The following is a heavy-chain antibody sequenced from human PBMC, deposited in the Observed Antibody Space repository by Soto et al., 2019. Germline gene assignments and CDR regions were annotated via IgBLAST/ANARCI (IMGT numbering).Heavy chain of an antibody. D-gene: IGHD1-7*01. CDR1: GYSFTSYW. CDR2: IYPGDSDT. CDR3: ARLGGIIPWNSIDY. V-gene: IGHV5-51*01. Sequence: PAESLTISCKVSGYSFTSYWIVWVLQMPGKGLECMGIIYPGDSDTRYSPSFQGQVTISADKSISTAYLQWSSLKASDTAMYYCARLGGIIPWNSIDYWGQGTLVTVSS. J-gene: IGHJ4*02.